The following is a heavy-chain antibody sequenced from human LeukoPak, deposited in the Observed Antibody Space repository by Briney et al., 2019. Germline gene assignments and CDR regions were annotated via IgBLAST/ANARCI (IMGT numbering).Heavy chain of an antibody. CDR2: IHTSGST. CDR1: GGSSSSYY. D-gene: IGHD6-13*01. J-gene: IGHJ4*02. V-gene: IGHV4-4*07. CDR3: ASRMDSSSWSLDY. Sequence: SETLSLTCTVSGGSSSSYYWSWIRQPAGKGLEWIGRIHTSGSTNYNPSLKSRVTMSVDTSKNQFSLKLSSVTAADTAVYYCASRMDSSSWSLDYWGQGTLVTVSS.